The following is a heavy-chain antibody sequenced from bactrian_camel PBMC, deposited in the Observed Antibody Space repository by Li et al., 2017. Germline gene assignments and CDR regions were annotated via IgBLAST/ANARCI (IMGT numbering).Heavy chain of an antibody. J-gene: IGHJ4*01. CDR1: GFSFDDAD. Sequence: VQLVESGGELVQPGGSLTLSCTGSGFSFDDADMGWYRQGSGSECKLVSALASYGTTYYTDSVKGRFTISQVDAKNVVYLQMDNVKLDDTAMYYCAPDSSPQMGCYWTRGTQVTVS. D-gene: IGHD2*01. CDR2: LASYGTT. V-gene: IGHV3S53*01.